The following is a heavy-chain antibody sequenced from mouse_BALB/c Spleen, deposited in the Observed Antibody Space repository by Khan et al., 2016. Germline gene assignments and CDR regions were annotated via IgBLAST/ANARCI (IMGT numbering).Heavy chain of an antibody. CDR2: INPGSGGT. V-gene: IGHV1-54*01. Sequence: QVQLKQSGAELVRPGTSVKVSCKASGYAFTNCLIEWVKQRPGQGLEWIGVINPGSGGTNYNERFKGKATLTADNSSSTAYMQLSSLTSDDSAVSFCASQYCSSYVGFAYWGHGTLVTVSA. CDR3: ASQYCSSYVGFAY. D-gene: IGHD1-1*01. J-gene: IGHJ3*01. CDR1: GYAFTNCL.